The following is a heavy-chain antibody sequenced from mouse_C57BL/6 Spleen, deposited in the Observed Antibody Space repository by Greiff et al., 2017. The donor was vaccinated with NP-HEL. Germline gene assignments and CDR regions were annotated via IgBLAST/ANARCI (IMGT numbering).Heavy chain of an antibody. Sequence: QVQLKESGPGLVQPSQSLSITCTVSGFSLTSYGVHWVRQSPGKGLEWLGVIWSGGSTDYNAAFISRLSISKDNSKSQVFFKMNSLQADDTAIYYCARYDGYYDAMDYWGQGTSVTVSS. CDR2: IWSGGST. V-gene: IGHV2-2*01. J-gene: IGHJ4*01. D-gene: IGHD2-3*01. CDR3: ARYDGYYDAMDY. CDR1: GFSLTSYG.